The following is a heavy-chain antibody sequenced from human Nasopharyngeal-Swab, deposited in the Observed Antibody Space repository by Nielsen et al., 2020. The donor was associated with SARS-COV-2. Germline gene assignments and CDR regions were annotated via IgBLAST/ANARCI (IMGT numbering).Heavy chain of an antibody. D-gene: IGHD5-18*01. CDR2: ISYDESNK. CDR3: ARAGGGYSYADY. V-gene: IGHV3-30-3*01. J-gene: IGHJ4*02. Sequence: GGSLRLAWAASGCIFSSYAMHWVRQAPGKGLEWVSVISYDESNKYYADSVKGRFTISRDNSKNTLYLQMNSLRAEDKAVYYCARAGGGYSYADYWGQGTLVTVSS. CDR1: GCIFSSYA.